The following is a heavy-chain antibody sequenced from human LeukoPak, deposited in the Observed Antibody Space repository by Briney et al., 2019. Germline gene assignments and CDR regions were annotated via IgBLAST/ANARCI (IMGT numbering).Heavy chain of an antibody. V-gene: IGHV3-21*01. CDR1: GFTFNSYS. Sequence: GGSLRLSCAASGFTFNSYSMNWVRQAPGKGLEWVSFISSSSSYIYYSDSVKGRFTISRDNSKNTLYLQMNSLRAEDTAVYYCARDADQGYENYYYYYMDVWGKGTTVTVSS. CDR3: ARDADQGYENYYYYYMDV. J-gene: IGHJ6*03. CDR2: ISSSSSYI. D-gene: IGHD6-13*01.